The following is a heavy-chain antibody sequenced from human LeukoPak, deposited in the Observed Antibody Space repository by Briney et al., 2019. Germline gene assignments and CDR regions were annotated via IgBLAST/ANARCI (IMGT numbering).Heavy chain of an antibody. D-gene: IGHD5-24*01. Sequence: GGSLRLSCAVSGFTFSSYSMNWVRQAPGKGLEWVSYISSSGSTIYYADSVKGRFTISRDNAKNSLYLQMNSLRAEDTAVYYCARGRWPDAFDIWGQGTMVTVSS. CDR1: GFTFSSYS. V-gene: IGHV3-48*04. CDR2: ISSSGSTI. CDR3: ARGRWPDAFDI. J-gene: IGHJ3*02.